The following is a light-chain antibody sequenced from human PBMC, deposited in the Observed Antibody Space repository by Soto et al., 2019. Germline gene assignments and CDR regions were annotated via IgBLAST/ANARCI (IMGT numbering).Light chain of an antibody. CDR3: QQRGNWPPFT. CDR1: QSVSSY. Sequence: EIVLTQSPATLSLSPGERATLSCRASQSVSSYLAWYQQKPGQAPRLLIYDASNRATGIPARFSGSGSGTDFTHTISSLEPEDFAVYYCQQRGNWPPFTFGPGTKVDIK. J-gene: IGKJ3*01. CDR2: DAS. V-gene: IGKV3-11*01.